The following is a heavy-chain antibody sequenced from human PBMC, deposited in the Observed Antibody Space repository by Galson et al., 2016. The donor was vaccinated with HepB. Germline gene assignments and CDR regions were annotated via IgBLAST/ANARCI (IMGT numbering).Heavy chain of an antibody. V-gene: IGHV3-23*01. CDR3: AKGFCTNGVCFIYGMDV. Sequence: SLRLSCAASGITFSSYAMSWVRQAPGTGLEWVSAISGSGGSTYYANAVKGRFTISRDNSKNTLYLQMNSLRAEDTAVYYCAKGFCTNGVCFIYGMDVWGQGTTVTVSS. J-gene: IGHJ6*02. D-gene: IGHD2-8*01. CDR1: GITFSSYA. CDR2: ISGSGGST.